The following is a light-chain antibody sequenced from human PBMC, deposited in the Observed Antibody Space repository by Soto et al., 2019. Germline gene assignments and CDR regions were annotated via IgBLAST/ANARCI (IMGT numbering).Light chain of an antibody. V-gene: IGLV2-14*01. CDR3: TSFTSSSTIYV. CDR2: DVS. CDR1: GSDVGAYNY. J-gene: IGLJ1*01. Sequence: QSVLTQPASVSGSPGQSITISCTGTGSDVGAYNYVSWYQQHPDKAPKLMIYDVSDRPSGVSNRFSGSKSGNTASLTISGLQAEDDADYCCTSFTSSSTIYVFGAGTKVAVL.